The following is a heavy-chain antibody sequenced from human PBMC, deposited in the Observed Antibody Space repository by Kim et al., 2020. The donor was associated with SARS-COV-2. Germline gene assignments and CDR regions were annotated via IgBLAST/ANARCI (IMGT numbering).Heavy chain of an antibody. D-gene: IGHD3-22*01. Sequence: GESLKISCKGSGYSFTSYWIGWVRQMPGKGLEWMGIIYPGDSDTRYSPSFQGQVTISADKSISTAYLQWSSLKASDTAMYYCARRGPSSGSRGIYYFDYWGQGNLVTVSS. J-gene: IGHJ4*02. CDR1: GYSFTSYW. CDR2: IYPGDSDT. CDR3: ARRGPSSGSRGIYYFDY. V-gene: IGHV5-51*01.